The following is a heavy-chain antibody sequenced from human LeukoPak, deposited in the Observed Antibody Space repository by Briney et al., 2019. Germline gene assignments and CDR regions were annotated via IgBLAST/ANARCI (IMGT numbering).Heavy chain of an antibody. J-gene: IGHJ4*02. D-gene: IGHD3-3*01. CDR2: ISGSGSNT. CDR1: GFAFSSYA. V-gene: IGHV3-23*01. Sequence: GGSLRLSCAASGFAFSSYAMSWVRQAPVKGLEWVSAISGSGSNTYYADSVKGRFTISRDNSKNTLYLQMNSLRAEDTAVYYCARTTYYDFWRADYWGQGTLVTVSS. CDR3: ARTTYYDFWRADY.